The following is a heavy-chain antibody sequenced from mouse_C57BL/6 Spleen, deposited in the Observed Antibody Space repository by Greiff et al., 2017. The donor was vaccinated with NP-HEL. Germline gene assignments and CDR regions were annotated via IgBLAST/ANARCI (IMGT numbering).Heavy chain of an antibody. J-gene: IGHJ2*01. D-gene: IGHD2-1*01. CDR3: ARERIYYGNSGYFDY. Sequence: EVKLVESEGGLVQPGSSMKLSCTASGFTFSDYYMAWVRQVPEKGLEWVANINYDGSSTYYLDSLKSRFIISRDNAKNILYLQMSSLKSEDTATYYCARERIYYGNSGYFDYGGQGTTLTVSS. CDR2: INYDGSST. CDR1: GFTFSDYY. V-gene: IGHV5-16*01.